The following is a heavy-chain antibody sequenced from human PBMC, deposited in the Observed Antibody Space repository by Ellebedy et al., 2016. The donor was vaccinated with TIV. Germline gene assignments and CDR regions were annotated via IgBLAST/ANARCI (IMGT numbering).Heavy chain of an antibody. J-gene: IGHJ4*02. V-gene: IGHV1-46*01. D-gene: IGHD2-15*01. CDR3: ARELSGGYFDY. Sequence: ASVKVSCKASGYTFTSYDINWVRQAPGQGLEWMGVIFPSGGGTNYAQKFQGRVTMTRDTSASTVYMELSSLRSDDTAVYYCARELSGGYFDYWGQGTLVTVSS. CDR1: GYTFTSYD. CDR2: IFPSGGGT.